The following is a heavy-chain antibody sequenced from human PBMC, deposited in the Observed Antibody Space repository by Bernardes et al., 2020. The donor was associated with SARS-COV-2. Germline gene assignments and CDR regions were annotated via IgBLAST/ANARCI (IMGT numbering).Heavy chain of an antibody. CDR3: ARGLYSSSSEGEYYYYYYGMDV. D-gene: IGHD6-6*01. CDR1: GYTFTSYG. CDR2: ISAYNGNT. J-gene: IGHJ6*02. Sequence: ASVKVSCKASGYTFTSYGISWVRQAPGQGLEWMGWISAYNGNTNYAQKLQGRVTMTTDTSTSTAYMELRSLRSDDTAVYYCARGLYSSSSEGEYYYYYYGMDVWGQGTTVTVSS. V-gene: IGHV1-18*04.